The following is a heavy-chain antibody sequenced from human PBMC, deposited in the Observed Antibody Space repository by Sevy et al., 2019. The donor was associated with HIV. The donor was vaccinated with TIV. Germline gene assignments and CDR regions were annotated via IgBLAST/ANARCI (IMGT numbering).Heavy chain of an antibody. V-gene: IGHV4-4*02. D-gene: IGHD2-2*01. CDR2: IYHSGST. CDR1: GGSISSSNW. CDR3: ARDRRTIVVVPAASYGMDV. J-gene: IGHJ6*02. Sequence: SETLSLTCAVSGGSISSSNWWSWVRQPPGKGLEWIGEIYHSGSTNYNPSLKSRVTISVDKSKNQCSLKLSSVTAADTAVYYCARDRRTIVVVPAASYGMDVWGQGTTVTVSS.